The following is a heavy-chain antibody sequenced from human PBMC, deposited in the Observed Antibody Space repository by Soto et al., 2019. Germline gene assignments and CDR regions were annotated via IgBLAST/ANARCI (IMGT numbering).Heavy chain of an antibody. Sequence: QVQLVQSGAEVKKTGASVKVSCKASGYTFTSYDINWVRQATGQGLEWMGWMNPNSGNTGYAQKFQGRVTMTRNTSISTAYMELSSLRSEDTAVYYCARGPYSGSYYTFYYYGMDVWGQGTTVTVSS. D-gene: IGHD1-26*01. V-gene: IGHV1-8*01. J-gene: IGHJ6*02. CDR3: ARGPYSGSYYTFYYYGMDV. CDR1: GYTFTSYD. CDR2: MNPNSGNT.